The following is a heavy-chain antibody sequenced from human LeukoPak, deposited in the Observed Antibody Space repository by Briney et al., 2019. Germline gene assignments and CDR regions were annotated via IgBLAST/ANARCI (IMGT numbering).Heavy chain of an antibody. CDR2: ISASGSTM. D-gene: IGHD5-18*01. J-gene: IGHJ3*02. Sequence: GGSLRLSCAASGFTFSDFYLNWIRQAPGKGLEWVSYISASGSTMYYADSVKGRFTISRDNAKNTLYLQMNSLRAEDTAVYYCARVIQLWSGGAFDIWGQGTMVTVSS. CDR1: GFTFSDFY. CDR3: ARVIQLWSGGAFDI. V-gene: IGHV3-11*04.